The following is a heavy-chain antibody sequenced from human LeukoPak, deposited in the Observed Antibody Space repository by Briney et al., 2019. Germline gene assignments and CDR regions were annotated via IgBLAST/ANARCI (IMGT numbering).Heavy chain of an antibody. CDR1: GFTFSNYW. D-gene: IGHD1-26*01. V-gene: IGHV3-7*01. CDR2: VNKDGSEE. J-gene: IGHJ4*02. CDR3: ARLRGLYSDTNRYQTALDC. Sequence: GGSLRLPCAASGFTFSNYWMTWVRQAPGKVLEWVASVNKDGSEEYYVDSVKGRFTISRDNAKNSLYVQMNSLRAEDTAVYYCARLRGLYSDTNRYQTALDCWGQGTLVTVSS.